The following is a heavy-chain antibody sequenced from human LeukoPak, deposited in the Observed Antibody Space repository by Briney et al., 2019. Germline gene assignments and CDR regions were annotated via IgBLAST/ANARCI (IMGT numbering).Heavy chain of an antibody. D-gene: IGHD6-19*01. Sequence: GGSLRLSCAASGFTFTSYWMTWVRQAPGTGLELVANIKEDGSEKYYVDSVKGRFTISRDNAKNSLYLQMNSLRAEDTAVYYCARRGRIAVAGHRADFDYWGQGTLVTVSS. V-gene: IGHV3-7*01. CDR2: IKEDGSEK. CDR1: GFTFTSYW. J-gene: IGHJ4*02. CDR3: ARRGRIAVAGHRADFDY.